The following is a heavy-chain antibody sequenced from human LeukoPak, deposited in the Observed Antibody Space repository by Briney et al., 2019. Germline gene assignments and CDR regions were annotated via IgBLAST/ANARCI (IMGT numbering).Heavy chain of an antibody. V-gene: IGHV3-30*03. CDR2: LVYDERSD. Sequence: GRTLRLSCAASGFPFSSYGMHWVRQAPGKGLEWVARLVYDERSDYANSVKGRFTISRDNSKNTLYLQMNSLRAEDTAVYYCARDLFTYSSSSLGWWGQGTLVTVSS. J-gene: IGHJ4*02. CDR3: ARDLFTYSSSSLGW. CDR1: GFPFSSYG. D-gene: IGHD6-6*01.